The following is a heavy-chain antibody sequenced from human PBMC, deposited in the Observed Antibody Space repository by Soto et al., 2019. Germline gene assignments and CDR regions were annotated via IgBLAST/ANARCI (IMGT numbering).Heavy chain of an antibody. CDR3: ARPWVRGGKKEY. D-gene: IGHD3-10*01. J-gene: IGHJ4*02. Sequence: GESLKISCKSSGYSFTSYWIGWVRQMPGKGLEWMGIIYPGDSDTRYSPSFQGQVTISADKSISTAYMQWSSLKASDTAMYHGARPWVRGGKKEYWRRETLVIVS. CDR2: IYPGDSDT. CDR1: GYSFTSYW. V-gene: IGHV5-51*01.